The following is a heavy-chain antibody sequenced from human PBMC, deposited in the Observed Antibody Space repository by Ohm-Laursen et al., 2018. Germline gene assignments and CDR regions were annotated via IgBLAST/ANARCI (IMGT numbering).Heavy chain of an antibody. CDR1: GFPFRSYA. J-gene: IGHJ4*02. CDR2: ITGSGGST. V-gene: IGHV3-23*01. D-gene: IGHD1-26*01. Sequence: SLRLSCAASGFPFRSYAMSWVRQAPGKGLEWVSTITGSGGSTYYADSVKGRFTVSRDNSKNTLYVEMNSLRAEDTAVYYCAKGRWERPTNFDYWGQGTLVTVSS. CDR3: AKGRWERPTNFDY.